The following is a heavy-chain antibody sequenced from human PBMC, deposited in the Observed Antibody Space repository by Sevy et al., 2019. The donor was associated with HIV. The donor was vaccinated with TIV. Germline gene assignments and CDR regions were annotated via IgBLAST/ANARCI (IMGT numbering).Heavy chain of an antibody. J-gene: IGHJ6*02. CDR2: IYYSGST. Sequence: SETLSLTCTVSGGSVSSGSYYWSWIRQPPGKGLEWIGYIYYSGSTNYNPSLKSRVTISVDTSKNQFSLKLSYVTAADTAVYYCARDGGARGYSGYDYYYYYGMDVWGQGTTVTVSS. CDR3: ARDGGARGYSGYDYYYYYGMDV. D-gene: IGHD5-12*01. CDR1: GGSVSSGSYY. V-gene: IGHV4-61*01.